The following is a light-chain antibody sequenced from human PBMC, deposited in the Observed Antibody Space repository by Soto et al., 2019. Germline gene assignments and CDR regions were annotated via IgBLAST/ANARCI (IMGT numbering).Light chain of an antibody. Sequence: QTVVTQEPSFSVSPGGTVTLTCGLSSGSVSTSYYPSWYQQTPGQTPRTLIYSTNIRSSGVPDRFSGSILGNKAALTITGAQADDESDYYCVLCMGSAIGVFGGGTKVTVL. CDR1: SGSVSTSYY. CDR2: STN. V-gene: IGLV8-61*01. CDR3: VLCMGSAIGV. J-gene: IGLJ2*01.